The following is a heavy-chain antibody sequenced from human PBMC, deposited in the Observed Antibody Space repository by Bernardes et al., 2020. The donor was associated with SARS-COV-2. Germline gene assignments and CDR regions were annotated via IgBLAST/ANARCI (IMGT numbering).Heavy chain of an antibody. CDR1: GGSLSGHW. CDR3: ARGGGYKVPGY. Sequence: SETLSLTCSVEGGSLSGHWWSWIRQAPGKGLEWIGEVDYSGITNYNLFFKSRVTISVDTSNNQFSLKLRSAVAADTAVYYCARGGGYKVPGYWGQGTLVTVSS. J-gene: IGHJ4*02. D-gene: IGHD2-2*02. CDR2: VDYSGIT. V-gene: IGHV4-34*01.